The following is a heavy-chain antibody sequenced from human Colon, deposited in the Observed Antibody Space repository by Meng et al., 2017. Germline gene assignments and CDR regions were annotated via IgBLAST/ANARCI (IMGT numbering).Heavy chain of an antibody. J-gene: IGHJ5*02. CDR2: FYFSGNT. CDR1: GGPISSGDYY. CDR3: ARYFYDSRGVTWFDP. V-gene: IGHV4-31*03. D-gene: IGHD3-22*01. Sequence: HVQLQESGPRLVKPSQTLSLTCTSSGGPISSGDYYWSWSRQHPGKGLEWIGYFYFSGNTYYNPSLKSRVSISVDTSKNRFSLNLSSVTAADTAVYYCARYFYDSRGVTWFDPWGQGTLVTVSS.